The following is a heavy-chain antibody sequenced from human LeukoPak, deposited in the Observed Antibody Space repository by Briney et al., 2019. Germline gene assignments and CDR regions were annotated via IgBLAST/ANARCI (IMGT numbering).Heavy chain of an antibody. CDR3: ARDHRYAFDN. CDR2: AGISSGNT. Sequence: GGSLRLSCAASGFTFIDYSMNWVRQAPGKGLEWISYAGISSGNTKYADSVKGRFTISGDSAKNSVFLQMNSLRVEDTAVYYCARDHRYAFDNWGQGTLVTVSS. J-gene: IGHJ4*02. CDR1: GFTFIDYS. D-gene: IGHD5-12*01. V-gene: IGHV3-48*04.